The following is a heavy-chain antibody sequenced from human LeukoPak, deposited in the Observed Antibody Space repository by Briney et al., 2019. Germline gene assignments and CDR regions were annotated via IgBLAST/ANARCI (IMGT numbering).Heavy chain of an antibody. CDR1: GGSISSYY. J-gene: IGHJ4*02. CDR3: ARLGFSNSGSYLAPPDY. D-gene: IGHD1-26*01. Sequence: PSETLSLTCTVSGGSISSYYWSWIRQPPGKGLEWIGYIYYSGGTNYNPSLKSRVTISVDTSKNQFSLKLSSVTAADTAVYYCARLGFSNSGSYLAPPDYWGQGTLVTVSS. CDR2: IYYSGGT. V-gene: IGHV4-59*08.